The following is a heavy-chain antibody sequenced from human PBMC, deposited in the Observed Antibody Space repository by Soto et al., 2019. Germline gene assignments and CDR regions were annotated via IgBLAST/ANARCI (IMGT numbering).Heavy chain of an antibody. CDR1: GGSISSSNW. CDR3: ARVVRITIFGVVIPQGSNWFDP. D-gene: IGHD3-3*01. J-gene: IGHJ5*02. CDR2: IYHSGST. V-gene: IGHV4-4*02. Sequence: PSETLSLTCAVSGGSISSSNWWSWVRQPPGKGLEWIGEIYHSGSTNYNPSLKSRVTISVDKSKNQFSLKLSSVTAADTAVYYCARVVRITIFGVVIPQGSNWFDPWRQGTLVTVSS.